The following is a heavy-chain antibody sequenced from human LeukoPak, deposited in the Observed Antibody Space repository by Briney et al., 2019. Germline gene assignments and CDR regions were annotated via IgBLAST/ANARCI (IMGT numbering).Heavy chain of an antibody. CDR3: AKDGIAAAGYYYYYYMDV. D-gene: IGHD6-13*01. CDR1: GFTFSSYG. V-gene: IGHV3-30*18. CDR2: ISYDGSNK. Sequence: GGSLRLSCAASGFTFSSYGMHWVRQAPGKGLEWVAVISYDGSNKYYADSVKGRFTISRDNSKNTLYLQMNSLRAEDTAVYYCAKDGIAAAGYYYYYYMDVWGKGTTVTVSS. J-gene: IGHJ6*03.